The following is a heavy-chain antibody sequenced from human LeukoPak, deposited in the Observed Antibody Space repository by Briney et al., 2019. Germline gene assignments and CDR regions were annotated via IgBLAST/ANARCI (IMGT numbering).Heavy chain of an antibody. V-gene: IGHV4-34*01. CDR2: INHSGST. CDR3: ARGPTYYDILTGRNRAGLMDV. J-gene: IGHJ6*03. CDR1: GGSFSGYY. Sequence: KPAETLSLTCAVYGGSFSGYYWSWIRQPPGKGLEWIGEINHSGSTIYNPSLKSRVTISVDTSKNQFSLKLSSVTAADTAVYYCARGPTYYDILTGRNRAGLMDVWGKGTTVTVSS. D-gene: IGHD3-9*01.